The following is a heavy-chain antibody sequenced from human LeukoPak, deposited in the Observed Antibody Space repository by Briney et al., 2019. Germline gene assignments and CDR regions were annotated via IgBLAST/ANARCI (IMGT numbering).Heavy chain of an antibody. CDR2: IIPIFGTA. J-gene: IGHJ4*02. V-gene: IGHV1-69*05. D-gene: IGHD1-26*01. CDR1: GGTFSSYA. Sequence: GASVKVSCKASGGTFSSYAISWVRQAPGQGLEWMGGIIPIFGTANYAQKFQGRVTMTRDMSTSTVYMELSSLRSEDTAVYYCARDPSEYSGSYFDYWGQGTLVTVSS. CDR3: ARDPSEYSGSYFDY.